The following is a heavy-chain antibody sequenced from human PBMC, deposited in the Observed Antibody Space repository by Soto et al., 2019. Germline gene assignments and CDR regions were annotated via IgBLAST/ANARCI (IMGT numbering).Heavy chain of an antibody. J-gene: IGHJ3*02. CDR3: AKISSGWYFIDAFDI. D-gene: IGHD6-19*01. Sequence: QVQLVESGGGVVQPGRSLRLSCAASGFTFSTYGMHWVRQAPGKGLEWVAVISYDGSNKYYADSVKGRFTISRDNSKNTLYLQMNSLRPEDTAVYYCAKISSGWYFIDAFDIWGQGTMVTVSS. V-gene: IGHV3-30*18. CDR1: GFTFSTYG. CDR2: ISYDGSNK.